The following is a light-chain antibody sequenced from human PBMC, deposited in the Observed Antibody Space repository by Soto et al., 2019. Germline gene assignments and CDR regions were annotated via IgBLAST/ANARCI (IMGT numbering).Light chain of an antibody. V-gene: IGLV2-14*01. J-gene: IGLJ2*01. CDR2: DVS. CDR3: SSYAGSNNLV. Sequence: QSALTQPASVSGSPGQSITISCAGTSSDIGAYKYVSWYQQHPGKAPTLVIYDVSNRPSGVSNRFSGSKSGNTASLTISGLQPEDEADYYCSSYAGSNNLVFGGGTKLTVL. CDR1: SSDIGAYKY.